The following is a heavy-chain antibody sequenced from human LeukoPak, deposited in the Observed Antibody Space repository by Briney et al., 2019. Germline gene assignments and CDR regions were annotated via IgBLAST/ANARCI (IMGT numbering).Heavy chain of an antibody. D-gene: IGHD3-10*01. J-gene: IGHJ4*02. Sequence: PGGSLRLSCAASGFIFSSYAMSWVRQAPEKGLEWVSALSGSGGSIYYADSVKGRFTLSRDNSRTTLYLQMSSLRAEDTAVYYCAKLPRNYYGSGSYPDYWGQGTLVTVSS. V-gene: IGHV3-23*01. CDR2: LSGSGGSI. CDR3: AKLPRNYYGSGSYPDY. CDR1: GFIFSSYA.